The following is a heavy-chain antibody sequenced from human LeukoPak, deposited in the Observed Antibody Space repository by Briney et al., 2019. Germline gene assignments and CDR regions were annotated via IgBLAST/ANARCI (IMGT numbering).Heavy chain of an antibody. CDR1: GFTFSSYA. J-gene: IGHJ4*02. CDR3: ARVRAGGAPYYFDY. Sequence: GGSLRLSCAASGFTFSSYAMHWVRQAPGKGLEYVSAISSNGGSTYYANSVKGRFTISRDNSKNTLYLQMGSLRAEDMAVYYCARVRAGGAPYYFDYWGQGTLDTVSS. CDR2: ISSNGGST. V-gene: IGHV3-64*01. D-gene: IGHD3-16*01.